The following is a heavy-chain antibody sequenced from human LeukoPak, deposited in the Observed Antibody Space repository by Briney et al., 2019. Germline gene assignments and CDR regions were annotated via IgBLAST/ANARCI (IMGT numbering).Heavy chain of an antibody. Sequence: PSETLSLTCAVYGGSFSGYYWSWIRQPPGKGLEWIGEINHSGSTNYNASLKSRVTISVDTSKNQFSLKLSSVTAADTAVYYCARVLRLYSGYDFLRYWGQGTLVTVSS. V-gene: IGHV4-34*01. CDR2: INHSGST. CDR1: GGSFSGYY. D-gene: IGHD5-12*01. CDR3: ARVLRLYSGYDFLRY. J-gene: IGHJ4*02.